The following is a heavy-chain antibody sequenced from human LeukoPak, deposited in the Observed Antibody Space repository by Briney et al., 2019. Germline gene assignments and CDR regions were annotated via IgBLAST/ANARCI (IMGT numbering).Heavy chain of an antibody. CDR3: ARVAYSGYADNLVDY. V-gene: IGHV1-2*04. Sequence: GASVKVSCKASGYTFTGYYMHWVRQAPGQGLEWMGWINPNSGGTNYAQKFQGWVTMTRDTSISTAYMELSRLRSDDTAVYYCARVAYSGYADNLVDYWGQGTLVTVSS. J-gene: IGHJ4*02. CDR1: GYTFTGYY. CDR2: INPNSGGT. D-gene: IGHD5-12*01.